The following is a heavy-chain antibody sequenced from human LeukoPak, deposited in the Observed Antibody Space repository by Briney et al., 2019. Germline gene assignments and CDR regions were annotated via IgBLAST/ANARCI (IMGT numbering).Heavy chain of an antibody. D-gene: IGHD6-13*01. CDR2: IIRSFGTS. V-gene: IGHV1-69*05. J-gene: IGHJ4*02. CDR3: ARGRGGISWYFDS. Sequence: SVKVSCMASGGNFGLFAISWVRQAPGQGLEWMGGIIRSFGTSQSAQKFQGRVAFSTDESTSTAYMELTSLRSADTAIYFCARGRGGISWYFDSWGQGTLVIVSS. CDR1: GGNFGLFA.